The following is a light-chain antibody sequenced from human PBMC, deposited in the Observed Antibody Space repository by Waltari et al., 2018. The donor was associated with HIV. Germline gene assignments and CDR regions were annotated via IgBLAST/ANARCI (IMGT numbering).Light chain of an antibody. CDR1: QSVTSSF. CDR3: QQYGSSPLT. J-gene: IGKJ4*01. CDR2: GAS. V-gene: IGKV3-20*01. Sequence: EIVLPQPPGPLSLSPGERATLSCRASQSVTSSFLSWYQQKPGQAPRLLIYGASSRATGIPDRFGGGGSGTDFTLTISRLEPEDFAVYYCQQYGSSPLTFGGGTKVDIK.